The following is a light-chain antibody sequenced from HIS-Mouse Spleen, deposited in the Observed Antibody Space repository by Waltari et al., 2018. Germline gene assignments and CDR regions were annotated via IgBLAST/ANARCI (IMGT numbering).Light chain of an antibody. V-gene: IGLV2-11*01. J-gene: IGLJ1*01. CDR1: SSDVGGYNY. CDR3: CSYAGSYSYV. CDR2: DVS. Sequence: QSALTQPRSVSGSPGQSVTISCTGTSSDVGGYNYVSWYQQHQGKAPKVMIYDVSKRPSVVPDRFSGSKSGNTASLTISGLQAEDEADYYCCSYAGSYSYVFGTGTKVTVL.